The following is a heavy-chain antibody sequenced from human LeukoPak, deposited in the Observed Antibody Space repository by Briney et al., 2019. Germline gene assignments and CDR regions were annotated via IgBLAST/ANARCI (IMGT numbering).Heavy chain of an antibody. J-gene: IGHJ6*02. D-gene: IGHD6-6*01. CDR3: ARSRPFYYYYGMDD. Sequence: PGGSLRLSCAASGFTFSDHYMDWVRQAPGKGLEWVGRTRNKANSYTTEYAASVKGRFTISRDDSKNSLYLQMNSLKTEDTAVYYCARSRPFYYYYGMDDWGQGTTVTVSS. CDR2: TRNKANSYTT. CDR1: GFTFSDHY. V-gene: IGHV3-72*01.